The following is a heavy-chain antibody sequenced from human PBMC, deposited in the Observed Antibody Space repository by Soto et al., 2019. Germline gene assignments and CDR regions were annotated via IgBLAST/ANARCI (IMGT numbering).Heavy chain of an antibody. D-gene: IGHD5-18*01. CDR1: GFTVSSNY. CDR3: ARPQRWVYFDY. Sequence: EVQLVESGGGLIQPGGSLRLSCAASGFTVSSNYMSWVRQAPGKGLEWVSVIYSGGSTYYADSVKGRFTISRDNSKNTLYLQMYSLRAEDTAVYCCARPQRWVYFDYWGQGTLVTVSS. CDR2: IYSGGST. V-gene: IGHV3-53*01. J-gene: IGHJ4*02.